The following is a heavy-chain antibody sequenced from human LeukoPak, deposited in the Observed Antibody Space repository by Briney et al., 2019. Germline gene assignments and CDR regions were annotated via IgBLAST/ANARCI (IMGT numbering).Heavy chain of an antibody. CDR2: IWYDGSNK. J-gene: IGHJ4*02. V-gene: IGHV3-33*01. Sequence: GRSLRLSCAASGFTFSSYGMHWVRQAPGKGLEWVAVIWYDGSNKYYADSVKGRFTISRDNSKDTLYLQMNSLRAEDTAVYYCAREVVQLWARHFDYWGQGTLVTVSS. CDR3: AREVVQLWARHFDY. D-gene: IGHD5-18*01. CDR1: GFTFSSYG.